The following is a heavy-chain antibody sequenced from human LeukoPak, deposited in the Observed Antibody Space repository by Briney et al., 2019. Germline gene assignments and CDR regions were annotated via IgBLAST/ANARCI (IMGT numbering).Heavy chain of an antibody. V-gene: IGHV3-64*04. CDR2: ISDSGGST. CDR3: ARDNGEWRLNWFDH. CDR1: GFPFSSYA. D-gene: IGHD2-8*01. Sequence: PGGSLRLSCSASGFPFSSYAMHWVRQAPGKGLEYVSAISDSGGSTYYADSVKGRFTISRDNSKNTLYLQMNSLRAEDTAVYYCARDNGEWRLNWFDHWGQGTLVTVSS. J-gene: IGHJ5*02.